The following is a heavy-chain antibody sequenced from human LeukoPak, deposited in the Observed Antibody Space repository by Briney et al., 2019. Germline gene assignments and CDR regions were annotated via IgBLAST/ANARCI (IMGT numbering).Heavy chain of an antibody. J-gene: IGHJ3*02. CDR2: IYHSGST. Sequence: SETLSLTCTVSGYSISSGYYWGWIRQPPGKGLEWIGSIYHSGSTYYNPSLKSRVTISVDTSKNQFSLKLSSVTAADTAVYYCARWFSSGWNKRGAFDIWGQGTMVTVSS. CDR1: GYSISSGYY. D-gene: IGHD6-19*01. CDR3: ARWFSSGWNKRGAFDI. V-gene: IGHV4-38-2*02.